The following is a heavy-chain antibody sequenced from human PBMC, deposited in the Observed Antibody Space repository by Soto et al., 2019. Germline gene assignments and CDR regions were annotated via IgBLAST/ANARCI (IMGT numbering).Heavy chain of an antibody. J-gene: IGHJ4*02. Sequence: PSETLSLTCTVSGGSISSGDYYWSWIRQPPGKGLEWIGYIYYSGSTYYNPSLKSRVTISVDTSKNQFSLKLSPVTAADTAVYYCAAGHDYDFWSGFDYWGQGTLVTVSS. CDR2: IYYSGST. V-gene: IGHV4-30-4*01. CDR3: AAGHDYDFWSGFDY. D-gene: IGHD3-3*01. CDR1: GGSISSGDYY.